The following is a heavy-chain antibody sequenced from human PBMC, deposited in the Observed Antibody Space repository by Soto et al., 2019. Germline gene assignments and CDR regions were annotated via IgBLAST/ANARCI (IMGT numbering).Heavy chain of an antibody. CDR3: AKAQIYGDALAFDI. CDR2: ISWNSGSI. CDR1: GFTFDDYA. Sequence: GGSLRLSCAASGFTFDDYAMHWVRQAPGKGLEWVSGISWNSGSIGYADSVKGRFTISRDNAKNSLYLQMNSLRAEDTALYYCAKAQIYGDALAFDIWGQGTMVTVSS. V-gene: IGHV3-9*01. J-gene: IGHJ3*02. D-gene: IGHD4-17*01.